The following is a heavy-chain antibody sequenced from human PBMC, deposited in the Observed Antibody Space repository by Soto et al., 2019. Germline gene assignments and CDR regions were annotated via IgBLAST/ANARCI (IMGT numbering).Heavy chain of an antibody. V-gene: IGHV3-30-3*01. J-gene: IGHJ4*02. CDR1: GFTFSSYA. CDR2: ISYDGSNK. D-gene: IGHD3-9*01. Sequence: GGSLRLSCAASGFTFSSYARHWVRQAPGKGQEWVAVISYDGSNKYYADSVKGRFTISRDNAKNSLYLQMNSLRAEDTAVYYYARDPNYDILTGYYAVFDYWGQGTLVTVSS. CDR3: ARDPNYDILTGYYAVFDY.